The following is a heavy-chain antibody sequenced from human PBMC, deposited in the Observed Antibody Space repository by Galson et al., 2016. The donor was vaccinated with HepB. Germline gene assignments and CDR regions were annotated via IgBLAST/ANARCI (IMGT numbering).Heavy chain of an antibody. CDR2: INYSGST. V-gene: IGHV4-31*03. CDR1: GGSISSGGYY. J-gene: IGHJ6*02. CDR3: ARGDILGLPTGYYYYGMDV. D-gene: IGHD2-15*01. Sequence: TLSLTCTVSGGSISSGGYYWSWIRQHPGKGLEWIGNINYSGSTSYYPPLKSRITISIDTSKNQFSLNLNSVTAADTAVYFWARGDILGLPTGYYYYGMDVWGQGTTVTVSS.